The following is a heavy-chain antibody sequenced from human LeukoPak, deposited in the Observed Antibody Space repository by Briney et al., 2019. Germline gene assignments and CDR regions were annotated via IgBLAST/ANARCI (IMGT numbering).Heavy chain of an antibody. CDR2: ISSSSSYI. V-gene: IGHV3-21*01. J-gene: IGHJ4*02. CDR1: GFTFSSST. D-gene: IGHD3-22*01. CDR3: ARDNYYYDSSGYYHFDY. Sequence: PGGPLRLSCVASGFTFSSSTMNWVRQAPGKGLEWVSSISSSSSYIYYADSVKGRFTISRDNAKNSLYLQMNSLRAEDTAVYYCARDNYYYDSSGYYHFDYWGQGTLVTVSS.